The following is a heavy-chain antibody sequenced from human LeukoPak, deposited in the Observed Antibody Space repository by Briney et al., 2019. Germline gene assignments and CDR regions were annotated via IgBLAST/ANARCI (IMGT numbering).Heavy chain of an antibody. Sequence: GGSLRLSCAASGFTFSSYWMSWVRQAPGKGLEWVANIRQDGSVKIYVVSVKGRFTISRDNHKNSVYLQMSSLRAEDTAVYYCLVTTRSRGFDYWGQGTLVTVSS. V-gene: IGHV3-7*01. CDR1: GFTFSSYW. J-gene: IGHJ4*02. CDR2: IRQDGSVK. CDR3: LVTTRSRGFDY. D-gene: IGHD1/OR15-1a*01.